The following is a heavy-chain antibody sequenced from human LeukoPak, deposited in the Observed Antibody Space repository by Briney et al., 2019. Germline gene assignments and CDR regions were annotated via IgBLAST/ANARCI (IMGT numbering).Heavy chain of an antibody. D-gene: IGHD6-13*01. Sequence: GASVKVSGKASGYTFATYGFCWVRQAPGHGLEWMGWISANTGKTDYARKFQGRVTMTTDTSTSTAYMELRSLRPDDTAVYYCAKVAGDRMDYWGQGTLLTVSS. J-gene: IGHJ4*02. CDR3: AKVAGDRMDY. V-gene: IGHV1-18*01. CDR1: GYTFATYG. CDR2: ISANTGKT.